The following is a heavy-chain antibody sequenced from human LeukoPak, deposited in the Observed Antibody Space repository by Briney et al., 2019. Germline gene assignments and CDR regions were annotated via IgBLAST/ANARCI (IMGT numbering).Heavy chain of an antibody. CDR3: ARDIVDKAAH. J-gene: IGHJ4*02. Sequence: GGSLRLSCAASGFTFSSYEMNWVRQAPGKGLEWVSYISSSGSTIYYADSVKGRFTISRDNAKNSLYLQMNSLRAEDTAVYYCARDIVDKAAHWGQGTLVTVSS. D-gene: IGHD5-12*01. CDR1: GFTFSSYE. CDR2: ISSSGSTI. V-gene: IGHV3-48*03.